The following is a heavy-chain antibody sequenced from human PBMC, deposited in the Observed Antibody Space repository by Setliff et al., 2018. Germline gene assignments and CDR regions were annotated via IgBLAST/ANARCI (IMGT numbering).Heavy chain of an antibody. CDR3: ARGKGIWPRGYFDY. CDR1: GFVFITYA. CDR2: ISGYYNKT. J-gene: IGHJ4*02. Sequence: ASVKVSCKTSGFVFITYAITWVRQAPGQGLEWMGWISGYYNKTNYAQKFQDRVSMTTDASTGTAYMELSSLTSDDTAVYYCARGKGIWPRGYFDYWGQGTLVTVSS. D-gene: IGHD2-15*01. V-gene: IGHV1-18*01.